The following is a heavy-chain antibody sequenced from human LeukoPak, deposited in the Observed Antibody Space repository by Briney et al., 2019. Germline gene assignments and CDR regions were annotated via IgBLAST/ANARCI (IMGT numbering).Heavy chain of an antibody. D-gene: IGHD1-26*01. CDR1: GSSFSGYY. CDR3: ARGPEELAMHQGSDP. V-gene: IGHV4-34*01. Sequence: SETLSLTCAVYGSSFSGYYWSWIRQPPGKGLEWIGEINHSGSTNYNPSLKSRVTISVDTSKNQFSLKLSSVTAADTAVYYCARGPEELAMHQGSDPWGQGTLVTVSS. J-gene: IGHJ5*02. CDR2: INHSGST.